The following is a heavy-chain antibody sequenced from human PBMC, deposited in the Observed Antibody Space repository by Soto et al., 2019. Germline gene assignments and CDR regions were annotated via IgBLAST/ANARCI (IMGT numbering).Heavy chain of an antibody. J-gene: IGHJ3*01. D-gene: IGHD2-8*01. Sequence: EVQLLESGGDLVHPGGTLILSCVGSGYPFGDYAMSWVRQAPGKGLEWVSAIGPFEAHAPAYAASVKGRFTISRDNSRNILFLQMTHLRAGDTGVYYCARDAIPYNGRDDAFDLWGQGTVVTVSS. V-gene: IGHV3-23*01. CDR3: ARDAIPYNGRDDAFDL. CDR1: GYPFGDYA. CDR2: IGPFEAHAP.